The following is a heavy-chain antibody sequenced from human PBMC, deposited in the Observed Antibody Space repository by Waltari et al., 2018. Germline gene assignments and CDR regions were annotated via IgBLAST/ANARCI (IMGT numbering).Heavy chain of an antibody. D-gene: IGHD1-26*01. CDR3: ARAGGSYGGYYYYMDV. Sequence: EVQLVETGGGLIQPGGSLRLSCAASGFTVRSNYMSWVRQAPGKGLEWVSVIYSGGSTYYADSVKGRFTISRDNSKNTLYLQMNSLRAEDTAVYYCARAGGSYGGYYYYMDVWGKGTTVTVSS. J-gene: IGHJ6*03. CDR2: IYSGGST. CDR1: GFTVRSNY. V-gene: IGHV3-53*02.